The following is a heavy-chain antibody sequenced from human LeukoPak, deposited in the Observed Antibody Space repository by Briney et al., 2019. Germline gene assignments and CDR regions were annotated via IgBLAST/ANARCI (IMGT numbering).Heavy chain of an antibody. J-gene: IGHJ5*02. CDR3: ARGQGSVGRWNWFDP. V-gene: IGHV3-48*01. D-gene: IGHD5-24*01. CDR1: GFTFSSYS. CDR2: ISSSSSTI. Sequence: QPGGSLRLSCAASGFTFSSYSMNWVRQAPGKGLEWVSYISSSSSTIYYADSVKGRFTISRDNAKNSLYLQMNSLRAEDTAVYYCARGQGSVGRWNWFDPWGQGTLVTVSS.